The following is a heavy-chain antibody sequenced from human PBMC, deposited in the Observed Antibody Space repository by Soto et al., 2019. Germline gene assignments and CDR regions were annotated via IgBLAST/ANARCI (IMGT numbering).Heavy chain of an antibody. J-gene: IGHJ6*02. V-gene: IGHV4-39*01. CDR3: ARSIAVANKRDYYYGMDV. CDR2: IYYSGST. Sequence: SLTKCVTRTVAEGTISSSGCHCGWKSQPPGKGLEWIGSIYYSGSTYYNPSLKSRVTISVDTSKNQFSLKLSSVTAADTAVYYCARSIAVANKRDYYYGMDVWGQGTTVTVSS. CDR1: EGTISSSGCH. D-gene: IGHD6-19*01.